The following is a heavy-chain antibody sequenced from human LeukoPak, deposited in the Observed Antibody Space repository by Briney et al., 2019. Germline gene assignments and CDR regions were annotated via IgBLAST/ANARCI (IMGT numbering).Heavy chain of an antibody. CDR3: AGGVWFDP. CDR2: INHSGST. J-gene: IGHJ5*02. Sequence: SETLPLTCAVYGGSFSGYYWSWIRQPPGKGLEWIGEINHSGSTNYNPSLKSRVTISVDTSKNQFSLKLSSVTAADTAVYYCAGGVWFDPWGQGTLDTVSS. V-gene: IGHV4-34*01. CDR1: GGSFSGYY.